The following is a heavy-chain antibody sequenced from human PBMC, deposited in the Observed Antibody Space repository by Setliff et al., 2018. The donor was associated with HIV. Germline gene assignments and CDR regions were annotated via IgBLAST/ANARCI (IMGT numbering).Heavy chain of an antibody. D-gene: IGHD3-22*01. CDR1: GGSIRSYY. CDR3: ARVRLTMIMMVDYFDQ. CDR2: IYGSGST. Sequence: PSETLSLTCTVSGGSIRSYYWSWIRQPAGKGLEWIGRIYGSGSTNYNPSLKSRVTLSADTSKNQLSLSLTSLTAADTAVYYCARVRLTMIMMVDYFDQWGQGTLVTVSS. J-gene: IGHJ4*02. V-gene: IGHV4-4*07.